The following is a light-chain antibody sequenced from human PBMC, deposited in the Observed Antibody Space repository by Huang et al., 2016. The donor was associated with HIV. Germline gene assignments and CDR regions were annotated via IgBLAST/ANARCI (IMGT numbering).Light chain of an antibody. Sequence: EIVMTQSPATLAVSPGERATLSCRASQSVSSDLAWYQQKPGQAPRLLIYGASTRATCIPARVSGSGSGTEFSLTISGLQYEDFAVYYCQQYNNWPPMTFGQGTKVEIK. V-gene: IGKV3-15*01. CDR1: QSVSSD. CDR3: QQYNNWPPMT. CDR2: GAS. J-gene: IGKJ1*01.